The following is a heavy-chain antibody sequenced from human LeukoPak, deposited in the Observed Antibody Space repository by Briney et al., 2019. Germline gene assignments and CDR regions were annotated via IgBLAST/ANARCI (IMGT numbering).Heavy chain of an antibody. Sequence: PSETLSLTCTVSGGSISSYYWNWIRQPPGKGLEWIAYIYYSGSTNYNPSLKSRVTISVDTSRTQFSLRLSSVTAADTAVYYCAGLSGSYWGPFDYWGQGTLVTVSS. CDR2: IYYSGST. V-gene: IGHV4-59*08. CDR3: AGLSGSYWGPFDY. CDR1: GGSISSYY. J-gene: IGHJ4*02. D-gene: IGHD1-26*01.